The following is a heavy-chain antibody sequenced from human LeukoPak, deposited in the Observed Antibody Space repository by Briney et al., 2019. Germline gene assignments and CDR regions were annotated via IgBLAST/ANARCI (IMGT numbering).Heavy chain of an antibody. CDR3: TREGRLGYCSGGSCYGIDY. CDR1: GFTFGDYA. CDR2: IRSKGYGGTT. Sequence: GGSLRLSCTASGFTFGDYAMSWVRQAAGKGLEVVGFIRSKGYGGTTEYAASVKGRFTISRDDSKSIAYLQMNSLKTEDTAVYYCTREGRLGYCSGGSCYGIDYWGQGTLVTVSS. V-gene: IGHV3-49*04. D-gene: IGHD2-15*01. J-gene: IGHJ4*02.